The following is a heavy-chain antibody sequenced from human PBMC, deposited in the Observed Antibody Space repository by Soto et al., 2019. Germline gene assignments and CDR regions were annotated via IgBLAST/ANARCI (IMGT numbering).Heavy chain of an antibody. Sequence: GGSLRLSCAASGFTFSSYGMHWVRQAPGKGLEWVAVISYDGSNKYYADSVKGRFTISRDNSKNTLYLQMNSLRAEDTAVYYCAKTLRDFMDAFDIWGQGTMVTVSS. CDR1: GFTFSSYG. V-gene: IGHV3-30*18. CDR2: ISYDGSNK. J-gene: IGHJ3*02. D-gene: IGHD2-21*02. CDR3: AKTLRDFMDAFDI.